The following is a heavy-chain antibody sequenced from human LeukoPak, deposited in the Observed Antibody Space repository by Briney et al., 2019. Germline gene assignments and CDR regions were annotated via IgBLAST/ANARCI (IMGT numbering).Heavy chain of an antibody. J-gene: IGHJ6*03. CDR3: ASRYFDWLSDYYMDV. D-gene: IGHD3-9*01. Sequence: GASVKVSCKASGYTFASYAMNWVRQAPGQGLEWMGWINTNTGNPTYAQGFTGRFVFSLDTSVSTAYLQISSLKAEDTAVYYCASRYFDWLSDYYMDVWGKGTTVTVSS. V-gene: IGHV7-4-1*02. CDR1: GYTFASYA. CDR2: INTNTGNP.